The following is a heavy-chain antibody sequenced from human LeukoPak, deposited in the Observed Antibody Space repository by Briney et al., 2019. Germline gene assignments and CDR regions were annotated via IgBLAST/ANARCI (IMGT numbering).Heavy chain of an antibody. V-gene: IGHV4-4*09. J-gene: IGHJ4*02. Sequence: PSETLSLTCTVSGGSISSYYWSWIRQPPGKGLEWIGYIYTSGSTNYNPSLKSRVTISVDTSKNQFSLKLSSVTAADTAVYYCARHLYSSSGFDYWGPGTLVTVSS. CDR3: ARHLYSSSGFDY. CDR1: GGSISSYY. D-gene: IGHD6-6*01. CDR2: IYTSGST.